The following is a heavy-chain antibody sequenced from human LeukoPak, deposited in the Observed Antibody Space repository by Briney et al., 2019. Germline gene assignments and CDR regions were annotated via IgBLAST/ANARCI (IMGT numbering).Heavy chain of an antibody. Sequence: GGSLRLSCAASGFTVSSNYMSWVRQAPGKGLEWVSVIYSGGSTYYADSVKGRFTISRDTSKNTLYLQMNSLRAEDTAMYYCARDGRGTSNDFDYWGQGTLVTVSS. CDR1: GFTVSSNY. D-gene: IGHD1-14*01. CDR3: ARDGRGTSNDFDY. J-gene: IGHJ4*02. CDR2: IYSGGST. V-gene: IGHV3-66*02.